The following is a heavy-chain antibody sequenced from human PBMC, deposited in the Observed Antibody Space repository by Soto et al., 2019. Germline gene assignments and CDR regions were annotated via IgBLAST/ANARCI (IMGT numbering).Heavy chain of an antibody. CDR3: ARRTLGSAIWIGDY. CDR2: ITADNGDT. D-gene: IGHD7-27*01. CDR1: GYTFSNYG. V-gene: IGHV1-18*01. J-gene: IGHJ4*02. Sequence: QIQLVQSGPEVKKPGASVKVSCRASGYTFSNYGITWVRQAPGQGLEWMGWITADNGDTKFAQKLQGRVSMNIDVLTTTGYMELRNLRSDDTALYYCARRTLGSAIWIGDYWGQGTLVTVSS.